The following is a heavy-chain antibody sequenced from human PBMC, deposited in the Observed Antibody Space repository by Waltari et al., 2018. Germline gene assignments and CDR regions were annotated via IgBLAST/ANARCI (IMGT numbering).Heavy chain of an antibody. CDR1: GFKFSDYA. CDR3: AREGAEQWVVEDYGMDV. D-gene: IGHD6-19*01. CDR2: IGSSSSFM. Sequence: EVQLVESGGGLVKPGGSLRLSCAASGFKFSDYALNGVRQAPGKGLEWVSSIGSSSSFMDYADSVRGRFTVSRDNAKNTLYLQMDTLRAEDTAVYYCAREGAEQWVVEDYGMDVWGQGTTVTVS. J-gene: IGHJ6*02. V-gene: IGHV3-21*02.